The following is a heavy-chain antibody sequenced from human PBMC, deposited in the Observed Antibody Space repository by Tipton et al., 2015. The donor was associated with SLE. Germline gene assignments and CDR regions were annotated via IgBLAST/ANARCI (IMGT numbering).Heavy chain of an antibody. D-gene: IGHD1-26*01. CDR1: GFTFTSYG. J-gene: IGHJ3*02. CDR2: ISAYNGNT. V-gene: IGHV1-18*01. CDR3: ARFTGWELIHDAFDI. Sequence: QLVQSGAEVKKPGASLKVLCKASGFTFTSYGISLVRHAPGQGLEWMGWISAYNGNTNYAQKLQGRVTMTTDTSTSTAYMELRSLRSDDTAMYYCARFTGWELIHDAFDIWGQGTMVTVSS.